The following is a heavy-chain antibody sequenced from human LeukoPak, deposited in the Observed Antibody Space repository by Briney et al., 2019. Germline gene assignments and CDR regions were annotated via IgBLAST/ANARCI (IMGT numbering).Heavy chain of an antibody. D-gene: IGHD5-12*01. Sequence: SETLSLTCTVSGGSISSSNYYWGWIRQPPGKGLEWIGSIYYSGSTYYNPSLKSRVTISVDTSKNQFSLKVRSVTAADTAVYYCGRQWPRLANWFDPWGQGTLVTVSS. CDR3: GRQWPRLANWFDP. J-gene: IGHJ5*02. CDR2: IYYSGST. CDR1: GGSISSSNYY. V-gene: IGHV4-39*01.